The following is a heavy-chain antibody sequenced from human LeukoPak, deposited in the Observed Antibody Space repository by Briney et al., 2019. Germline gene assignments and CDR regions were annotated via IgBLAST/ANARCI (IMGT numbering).Heavy chain of an antibody. J-gene: IGHJ5*02. CDR2: IIPIFGTA. D-gene: IGHD4-23*01. CDR3: ARDNSVEDTAWWFDP. V-gene: IGHV1-69*06. Sequence: AASVKVSCKASGGTFSSYAISWVRQAPGQGLEWMGGIIPIFGTANYAQKFQGRVTITADKSTSTAYMELSSLRSEDTAVYYCARDNSVEDTAWWFDPWGQGTLVTVSS. CDR1: GGTFSSYA.